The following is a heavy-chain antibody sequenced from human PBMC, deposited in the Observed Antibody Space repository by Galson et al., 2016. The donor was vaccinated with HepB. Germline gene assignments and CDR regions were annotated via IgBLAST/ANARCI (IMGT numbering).Heavy chain of an antibody. V-gene: IGHV1-18*04. CDR3: ARSGHCSGGACYNSYGMDV. CDR1: GYTFISSP. D-gene: IGHD2-15*01. J-gene: IGHJ6*02. CDR2: INTDTGDT. Sequence: VKVSCKASGYTFISSPISWVRPAPGQGLEWMGWINTDTGDTVSAQKLQGRVTMTTDTSTDTAYMELTSLRSDDTAVYYCARSGHCSGGACYNSYGMDVWGQGTSFTVSS.